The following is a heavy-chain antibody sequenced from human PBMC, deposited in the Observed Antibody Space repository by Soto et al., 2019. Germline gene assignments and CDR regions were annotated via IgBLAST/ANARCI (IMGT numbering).Heavy chain of an antibody. Sequence: QVQLQESGPGLVKPSETLSLTCTVCGGSISSYYWSWIRQPPGKGLELIGYIDYSVSTNYNPSLKSVVTISVDTSTNPFSLKLISVTAADTSVYYCARHYDACALWGQGTIVTVSS. J-gene: IGHJ3*01. CDR1: GGSISSYY. CDR2: IDYSVST. CDR3: ARHYDACAL. V-gene: IGHV4-59*01.